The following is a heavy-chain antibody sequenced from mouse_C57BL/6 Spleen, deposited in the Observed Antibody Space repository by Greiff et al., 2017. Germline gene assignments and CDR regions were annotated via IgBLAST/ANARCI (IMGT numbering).Heavy chain of an antibody. Sequence: EVKLMESGEGLVKPGGSLKLSCAASGFTFSSYAMSWVRQTPEKRLEWVAYISSGGDYIYYADTVKGRFTISRDNARNTLYLQMSSLKSEDTAMYYCTRGPHYYGSSIHAMDYWGQGTSVTVSS. CDR3: TRGPHYYGSSIHAMDY. CDR1: GFTFSSYA. V-gene: IGHV5-9-1*02. D-gene: IGHD1-1*01. CDR2: ISSGGDYI. J-gene: IGHJ4*01.